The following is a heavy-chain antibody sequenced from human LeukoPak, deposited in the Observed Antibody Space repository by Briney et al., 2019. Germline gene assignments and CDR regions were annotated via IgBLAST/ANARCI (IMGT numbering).Heavy chain of an antibody. V-gene: IGHV1-24*01. Sequence: ASVKVSCKVSGYTLTELSMHWVRQAPGKGLEWMGGFDPEDGEKIYAQKFQGRVTMTEDTSTDTAYMELSSLRSEDTAVYYCATGGERELLGPYYFDYWGQGTLVTVSS. CDR1: GYTLTELS. CDR3: ATGGERELLGPYYFDY. J-gene: IGHJ4*02. CDR2: FDPEDGEK. D-gene: IGHD1-26*01.